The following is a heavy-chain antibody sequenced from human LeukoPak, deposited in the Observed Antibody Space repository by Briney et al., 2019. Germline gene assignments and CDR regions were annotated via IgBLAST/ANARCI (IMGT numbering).Heavy chain of an antibody. CDR1: GFTFDDYG. Sequence: GGSLRLSRAASGFTFDDYGMSWVRQAPGKGLEWVSGINWNGGSTGYADSVKGRFTISRDNAKNSLYLQMNSLRAEDTALYYCARRAGVPAAMRFDYWGQGTLVTVSS. CDR2: INWNGGST. V-gene: IGHV3-20*04. CDR3: ARRAGVPAAMRFDY. J-gene: IGHJ4*02. D-gene: IGHD2-2*01.